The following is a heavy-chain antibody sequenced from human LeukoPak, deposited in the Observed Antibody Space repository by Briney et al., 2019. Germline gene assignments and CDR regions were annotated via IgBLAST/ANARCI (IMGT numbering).Heavy chain of an antibody. V-gene: IGHV3-23*01. Sequence: PGGSLRLSCAASGFTFSKYAMTWVRQAPGKGLERVSAISSSTLKIYYADSVKGRFTISRDNSKNTLYLQMNSVRAEDTAVYYCAREGGGSYGFRLMYYFDYWGQGTLVTVSS. J-gene: IGHJ4*02. CDR1: GFTFSKYA. CDR3: AREGGGSYGFRLMYYFDY. D-gene: IGHD1-26*01. CDR2: ISSSTLKI.